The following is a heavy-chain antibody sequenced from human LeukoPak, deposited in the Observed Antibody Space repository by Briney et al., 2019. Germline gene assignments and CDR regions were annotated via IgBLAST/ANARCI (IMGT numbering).Heavy chain of an antibody. CDR3: ARVIRDYSDFYPHYFDY. J-gene: IGHJ4*02. D-gene: IGHD4-11*01. V-gene: IGHV3-53*01. Sequence: QPGGSLRLSCTASGFTVSSNYMSWVRQATGKGLEWVSVIYSGGNTFYADSMKGRFTISRDNSKNTLYLQMNSLRAEDTAVYYCARVIRDYSDFYPHYFDYWGQGTLVTVSS. CDR2: IYSGGNT. CDR1: GFTVSSNY.